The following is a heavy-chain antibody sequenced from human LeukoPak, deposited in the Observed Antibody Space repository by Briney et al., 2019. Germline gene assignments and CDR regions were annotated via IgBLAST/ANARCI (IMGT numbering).Heavy chain of an antibody. CDR2: VRYDGVND. CDR1: GFTFGSYG. V-gene: IGHV3-30*02. J-gene: IGHJ4*02. Sequence: PGGSLRLSCAASGFTFGSYGMHWVRQAPGKGLEWVAYVRYDGVNDYYADSVRGRFTISRDLSKKILYLQMSGLRAEDTAMYYCARALYNSGWYPDYFDSWGQGTLVTVSS. CDR3: ARALYNSGWYPDYFDS. D-gene: IGHD6-13*01.